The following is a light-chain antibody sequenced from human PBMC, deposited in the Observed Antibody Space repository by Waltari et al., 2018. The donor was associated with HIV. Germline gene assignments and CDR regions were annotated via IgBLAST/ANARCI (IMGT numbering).Light chain of an antibody. CDR1: PPVLIGYTF. J-gene: IGLJ2*01. Sequence: SALTQPASMSGSAGQAITIACTGPPPVLIGYTFFPWYQQHPGEAPKLIIYADSSRPPGVSSRFSGSKSGNTASLFISGLQAEDEAHYYCSSYTTTTSVTFGEGTQVTVL. V-gene: IGLV2-14*03. CDR2: ADS. CDR3: SSYTTTTSVT.